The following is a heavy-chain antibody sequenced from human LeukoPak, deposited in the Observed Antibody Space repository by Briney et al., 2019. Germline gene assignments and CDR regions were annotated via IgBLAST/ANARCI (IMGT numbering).Heavy chain of an antibody. D-gene: IGHD6-19*01. CDR1: GDSISRYY. V-gene: IGHV4-4*07. CDR2: FYTSGSP. Sequence: PSETLSLTCSVSGDSISRYYWSWIRQPAGKGLEWIGRFYTSGSPIYNPSLKSRVTMSVDTSMNQFSLKLTSVTPADTAVYYCARGGGGWYGDAFDVWGQGTVVTVSS. CDR3: ARGGGGWYGDAFDV. J-gene: IGHJ3*01.